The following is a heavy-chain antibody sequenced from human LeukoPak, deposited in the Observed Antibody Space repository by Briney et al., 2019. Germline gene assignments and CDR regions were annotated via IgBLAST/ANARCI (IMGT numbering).Heavy chain of an antibody. CDR1: GGSISSSSYY. D-gene: IGHD2-21*02. CDR3: ARGVGYCCDGACYGPPHYSCYSGLDV. J-gene: IGHJ6*02. CDR2: IYYSGST. V-gene: IGHV4-39*01. Sequence: PSETLSLTCTVSGGSISSSSYYWGWIRQPPGKGLEWIGSIYYSGSTYYNPSLKSRVTISVDTSKNQFSLKLSSVTAADTAVYYCARGVGYCCDGACYGPPHYSCYSGLDVWGQGTTVTVSS.